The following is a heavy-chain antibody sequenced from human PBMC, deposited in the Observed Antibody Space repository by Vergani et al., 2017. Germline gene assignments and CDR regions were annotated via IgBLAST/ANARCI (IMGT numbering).Heavy chain of an antibody. D-gene: IGHD2-2*01. CDR3: ARQLLVVIPAAFSNWFDP. J-gene: IGHJ5*02. Sequence: QLQLQESGPGLVKPSETLSLTCTVSGGSISSSSYYWGWIRQPPGKGLEWIGSIYYSGGTYYNPSLKSRVTISVDTSKNHFSLKLSSVTAADTAVYYCARQLLVVIPAAFSNWFDPWGQGTLVTVSS. V-gene: IGHV4-39*01. CDR2: IYYSGGT. CDR1: GGSISSSSYY.